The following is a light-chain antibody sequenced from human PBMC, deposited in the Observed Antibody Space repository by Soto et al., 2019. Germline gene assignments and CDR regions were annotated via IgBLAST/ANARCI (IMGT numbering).Light chain of an antibody. CDR1: QSLSSN. CDR2: GAS. Sequence: EVVMTQSPATLSVSPGERATLSCRASQSLSSNLAWYQQKPGQAPRLLIYGASTRATGIPVRFSGGESGTEFTLTISSLQSEDFAVYYCQQYNKWPRTFGQGTKLEIK. J-gene: IGKJ2*01. CDR3: QQYNKWPRT. V-gene: IGKV3-15*01.